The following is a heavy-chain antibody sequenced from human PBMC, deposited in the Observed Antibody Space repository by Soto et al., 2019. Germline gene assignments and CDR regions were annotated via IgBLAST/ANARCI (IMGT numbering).Heavy chain of an antibody. CDR1: SSSPSSGGYY. CDR2: IHVTRIT. J-gene: IGHJ5*02. V-gene: IGHV4-31*03. Sequence: SDTLALSCTVSSSSPSSGGYYLNWIRQHPVKGLDCIGHIHVTRITYSTPSVKRRVALSVDTSRSHCSLELRSVTAADTAIYYRARAPPYHTVRWFNLWGRGVLVT. CDR3: ARAPPYHTVRWFNL. D-gene: IGHD4-17*01.